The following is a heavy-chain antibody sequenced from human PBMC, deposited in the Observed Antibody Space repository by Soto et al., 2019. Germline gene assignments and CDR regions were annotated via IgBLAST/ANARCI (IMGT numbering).Heavy chain of an antibody. D-gene: IGHD2-2*01. Sequence: PGGSLRLSCAASGFTFSSYAMHWVRQAPGKGLEWVAVISYDGSNKYYADSVKGRFTISRDNSKNTLYLQMNSLRAEDTALYYCAKDIVVVPAAADAFDLWGQGTMVTVSS. CDR1: GFTFSSYA. J-gene: IGHJ3*01. CDR2: ISYDGSNK. V-gene: IGHV3-30-3*01. CDR3: AKDIVVVPAAADAFDL.